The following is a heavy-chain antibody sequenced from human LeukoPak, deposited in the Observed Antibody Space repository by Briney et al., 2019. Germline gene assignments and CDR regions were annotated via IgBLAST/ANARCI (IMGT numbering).Heavy chain of an antibody. D-gene: IGHD6-13*01. CDR2: IYSGGST. V-gene: IGHV3-53*01. Sequence: GGSLRLSCAASGFTVSSNYMSWVRQAPGKGLEWVSAIYSGGSTYYADSVKGRFTISRDNSKNTLYLQMNSLRAEDTAVYYCARVGAYSSSWYYVWGKGTTVTVSS. CDR3: ARVGAYSSSWYYV. CDR1: GFTVSSNY. J-gene: IGHJ6*04.